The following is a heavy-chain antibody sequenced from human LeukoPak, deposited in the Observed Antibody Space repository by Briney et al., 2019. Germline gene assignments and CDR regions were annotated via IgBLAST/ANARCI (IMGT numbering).Heavy chain of an antibody. D-gene: IGHD5-18*01. V-gene: IGHV3-21*01. CDR2: ISAISTYI. Sequence: PGGSLRLSCAASGFTFSSYSMNWVRQAPGKGLEWVSSISAISTYIYYADSVKGRFSISSDNAKNSLFLQMNSLRAEDTALYYCARDRSTNSYAEYFFDYWGQGTLVTVSS. J-gene: IGHJ4*02. CDR3: ARDRSTNSYAEYFFDY. CDR1: GFTFSSYS.